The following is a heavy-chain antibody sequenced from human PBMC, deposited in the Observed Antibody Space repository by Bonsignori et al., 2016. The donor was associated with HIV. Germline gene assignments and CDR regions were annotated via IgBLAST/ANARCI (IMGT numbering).Heavy chain of an antibody. Sequence: SETLSLTCTVSGGSISSGSYYWSWIRQPAGKGLEWIGRIYTSGSTNYNPSLKSRVTISVDTSKNQFSLKLSSVTAADTAVYYCARVGHLQTVGYIPLACCDAFDIWGQGTMVTVSS. CDR3: ARVGHLQTVGYIPLACCDAFDI. J-gene: IGHJ3*02. CDR2: IYTSGST. CDR1: GGSISSGSYY. D-gene: IGHD5-18*01. V-gene: IGHV4-61*02.